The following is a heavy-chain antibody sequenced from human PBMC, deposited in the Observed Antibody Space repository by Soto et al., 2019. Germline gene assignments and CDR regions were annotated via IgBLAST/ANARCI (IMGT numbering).Heavy chain of an antibody. V-gene: IGHV1-69*01. CDR3: ARGRDFWSGYYDTPPYYYYGMDV. D-gene: IGHD3-3*01. J-gene: IGHJ6*02. Sequence: QVQLVQSGAEVKKPGSSVKVSCKASGGTFSSYAISWVRQAPGQGLEWMGGIIPIFGTANYAQKFQGRVTITADESTSTAYMELSSLRSEETAVYYCARGRDFWSGYYDTPPYYYYGMDVWGQGTTVTVSS. CDR2: IIPIFGTA. CDR1: GGTFSSYA.